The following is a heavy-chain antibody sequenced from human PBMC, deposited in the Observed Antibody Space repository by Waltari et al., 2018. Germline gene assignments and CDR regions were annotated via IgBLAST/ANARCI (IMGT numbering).Heavy chain of an antibody. CDR1: GFTFSSYS. Sequence: EVQLVESEGGLVKPGGSLRLSCAASGFTFSSYSMNWVRQAPGKGLEWVSCITSSSSDIYYTDSVKGRFTISRDNAKNSLYLQMNSLRAEDTAVYYCARDPLHYYGSGSLYYFDYWGQGTLVTVSS. CDR2: ITSSSSDI. J-gene: IGHJ4*02. D-gene: IGHD3-10*01. CDR3: ARDPLHYYGSGSLYYFDY. V-gene: IGHV3-21*01.